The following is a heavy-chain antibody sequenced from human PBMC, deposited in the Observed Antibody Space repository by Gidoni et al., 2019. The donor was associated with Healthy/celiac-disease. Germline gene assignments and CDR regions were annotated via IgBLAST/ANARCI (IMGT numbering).Heavy chain of an antibody. CDR1: GYTFTGYS. J-gene: IGHJ3*02. Sequence: QVQLVQTGAEVKKPRSSVKGSCKASGYTFTGYSMHRVRQAPGQGLEWMGWIHPDSCGTNYAQKFQGRVTMTRDTSISTAYMELSRLRSDDTAVYYCARDRDSSWYDAFDIWGQGTMVTVSS. CDR3: ARDRDSSWYDAFDI. D-gene: IGHD6-13*01. V-gene: IGHV1-2*02. CDR2: IHPDSCGT.